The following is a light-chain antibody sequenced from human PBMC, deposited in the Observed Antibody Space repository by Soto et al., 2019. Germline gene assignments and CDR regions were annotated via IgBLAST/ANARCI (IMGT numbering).Light chain of an antibody. V-gene: IGKV3-15*01. CDR2: SAS. Sequence: ETMMTQSPDTLSVSLGERATLSCRASQSISSLLAWYQQKPGQAPRLLIYSASTRATGIPARFSGSGSGADFTLTISSLQSEDFAVYYCQQYYDWPITFGQGTRLEIK. J-gene: IGKJ5*01. CDR3: QQYYDWPIT. CDR1: QSISSL.